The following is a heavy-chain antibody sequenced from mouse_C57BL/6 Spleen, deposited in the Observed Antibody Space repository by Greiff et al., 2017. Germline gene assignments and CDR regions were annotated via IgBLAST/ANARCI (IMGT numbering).Heavy chain of an antibody. D-gene: IGHD2-3*01. Sequence: EVQLVESGGGLVKPGGSLKLSCAASGFTFSSYAMSWVRQTPEKRLEWVATISDGGSYTYYPDNVKGRFTISRDNAKNNLYLQMSHLKSEDTAMYYCARDLGGLLNYWGQGTTLTVSS. CDR3: ARDLGGLLNY. V-gene: IGHV5-4*01. CDR1: GFTFSSYA. CDR2: ISDGGSYT. J-gene: IGHJ2*01.